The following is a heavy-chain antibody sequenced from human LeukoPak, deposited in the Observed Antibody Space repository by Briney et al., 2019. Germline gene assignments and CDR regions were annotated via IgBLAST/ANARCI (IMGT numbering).Heavy chain of an antibody. CDR2: IESDGSRT. Sequence: GGSLRLSCAASGITLSDYWMYWVRQGPGKGLVHVSRIESDGSRTVYADSVKGRSTISRDNAKNTMYLQMNSLRAEDTAVYYCVRGGHKLDIETSRYYYGLDVWGQGTTVTVSS. D-gene: IGHD2-2*03. CDR3: VRGGHKLDIETSRYYYGLDV. CDR1: GITLSDYW. J-gene: IGHJ6*02. V-gene: IGHV3-74*03.